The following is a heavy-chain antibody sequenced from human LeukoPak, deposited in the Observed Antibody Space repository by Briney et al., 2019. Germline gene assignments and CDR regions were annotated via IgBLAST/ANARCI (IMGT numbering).Heavy chain of an antibody. D-gene: IGHD3-3*01. Sequence: SETLSLTCTVSGGSISIYYWNWIRQPAGKGLEWIGRIFTSGITNYNPSLKSRVTMSVDTSKKQFSLNLSSVIAADTAIYYCARETSETYYTPLGYMDVWGKGTTVTVSS. CDR2: IFTSGIT. V-gene: IGHV4-4*07. J-gene: IGHJ6*03. CDR1: GGSISIYY. CDR3: ARETSETYYTPLGYMDV.